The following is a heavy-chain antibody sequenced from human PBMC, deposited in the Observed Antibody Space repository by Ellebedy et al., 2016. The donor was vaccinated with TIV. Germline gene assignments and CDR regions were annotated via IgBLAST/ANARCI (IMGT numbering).Heavy chain of an antibody. CDR1: GFRFSNYN. D-gene: IGHD3-3*02. V-gene: IGHV3-48*02. CDR2: ISLTGDTK. CDR3: ARLRGITIPHMDV. Sequence: GGSLRLSXAASGFRFSNYNMNWVRQAPGTGLEWISFISLTGDTKHYADSVKGRFTISRDDAKSSLYLQMNTLRDEDTATYYCARLRGITIPHMDVWGKGTTVTVSS. J-gene: IGHJ6*03.